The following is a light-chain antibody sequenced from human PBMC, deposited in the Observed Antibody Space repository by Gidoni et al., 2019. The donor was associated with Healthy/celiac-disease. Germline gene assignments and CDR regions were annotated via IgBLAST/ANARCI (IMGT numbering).Light chain of an antibody. CDR1: QSVSSY. Sequence: EIVLTQSPATLSFSPGERATLSCRASQSVSSYLAWYQQKPGQAPRVLIYDASNRATGIPARFSGSGSGTDFTLTISSLEPEDFAVYYCQQRSNWPITFXXXTRLEIK. J-gene: IGKJ5*01. CDR3: QQRSNWPIT. CDR2: DAS. V-gene: IGKV3-11*01.